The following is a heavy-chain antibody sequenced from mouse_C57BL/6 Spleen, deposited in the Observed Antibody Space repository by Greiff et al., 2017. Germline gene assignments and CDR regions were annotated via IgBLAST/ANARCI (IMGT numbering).Heavy chain of an antibody. Sequence: QVQLKQPGAELVKPGASVKLSCKASGYTFTSYWMHWVKQRPGQGLEWIGMIHPNSGSTNYNEKFKSKATLTVDKSSSTAYMQLSSLTSEDSAVYYCAREKETAQAPFAYWGQGTLVTVSA. D-gene: IGHD3-2*02. J-gene: IGHJ3*01. CDR3: AREKETAQAPFAY. V-gene: IGHV1-64*01. CDR2: IHPNSGST. CDR1: GYTFTSYW.